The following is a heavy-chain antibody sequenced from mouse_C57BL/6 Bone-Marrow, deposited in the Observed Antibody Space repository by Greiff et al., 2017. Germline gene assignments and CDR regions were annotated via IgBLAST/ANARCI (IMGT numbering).Heavy chain of an antibody. J-gene: IGHJ3*01. D-gene: IGHD2-2*01. Sequence: QVQLKQSGAELARPGASVKLSCKASGYTFTSYGISWVKQRTGQGLEWIGEIYPRSGNTYYNEKFKGKATLTADKSSSTAYMELRSLTSEDSAVYFCARGGIYYGYNWFAYWGQGTLVTVSA. CDR2: IYPRSGNT. CDR1: GYTFTSYG. V-gene: IGHV1-81*01. CDR3: ARGGIYYGYNWFAY.